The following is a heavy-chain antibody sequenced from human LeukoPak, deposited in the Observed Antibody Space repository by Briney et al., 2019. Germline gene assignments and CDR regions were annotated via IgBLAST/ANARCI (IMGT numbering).Heavy chain of an antibody. CDR3: ARDLYDSRGSPGNWFDP. J-gene: IGHJ5*02. D-gene: IGHD3-22*01. V-gene: IGHV1-2*02. Sequence: ASVKVSCKASGYTFTGYYMHWVRQAPGQGLEWMGWINPNSGGTNYAQKFQGRVTMTRDTSISTAYMELSRLRSDDTAVYYCARDLYDSRGSPGNWFDPWGQGTLVTVSS. CDR2: INPNSGGT. CDR1: GYTFTGYY.